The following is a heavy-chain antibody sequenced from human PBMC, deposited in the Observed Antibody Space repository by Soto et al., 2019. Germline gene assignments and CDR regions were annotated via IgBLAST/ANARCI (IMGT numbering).Heavy chain of an antibody. CDR2: VYYSGSA. CDR1: GGSMSSSTFY. J-gene: IGHJ5*02. Sequence: XATLSLTCSVSGGSMSSSTFYWGWIRQPPGKGLEWIGSVYYSGSAYYNSSLKTRVTMSVDLSKNHFSLRLSSVTAADTAVYYCATSADNWFDHWGQGTLVTVSS. CDR3: ATSADNWFDH. V-gene: IGHV4-39*02.